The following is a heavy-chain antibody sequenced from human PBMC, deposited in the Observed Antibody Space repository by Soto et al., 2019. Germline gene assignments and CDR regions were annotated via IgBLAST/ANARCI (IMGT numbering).Heavy chain of an antibody. CDR2: ISGSGGST. Sequence: EVQLLESGGGLVQPGGSLRLSCAASGFTFSRYAMSWVRQAPGKGLEWVSAISGSGGSTYYADSVKGRFTISRDNSKNTLYLQMNSLRDEDTAVYYCAKDSFSYWSGGSCPFDYWGQGTLVTVSS. CDR3: AKDSFSYWSGGSCPFDY. CDR1: GFTFSRYA. J-gene: IGHJ4*02. V-gene: IGHV3-23*01. D-gene: IGHD2-15*01.